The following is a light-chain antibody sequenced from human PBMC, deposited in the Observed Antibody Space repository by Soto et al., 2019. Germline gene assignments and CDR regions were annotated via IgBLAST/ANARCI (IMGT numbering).Light chain of an antibody. J-gene: IGLJ2*01. V-gene: IGLV1-44*01. Sequence: QSVLTQPPSASGTPGRRVTISCSGSSSNIGSNTVNWYQQLPGTAPKLLIYSNNQRPSGVPDRFSGSKSGTSASLAISGLQSEDEADYYCAAWDDSLNGPDVVFGGGTKLTVL. CDR2: SNN. CDR1: SSNIGSNT. CDR3: AAWDDSLNGPDVV.